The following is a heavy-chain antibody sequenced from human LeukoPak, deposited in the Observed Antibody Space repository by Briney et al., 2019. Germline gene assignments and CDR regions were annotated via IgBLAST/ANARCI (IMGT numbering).Heavy chain of an antibody. V-gene: IGHV3-53*04. CDR1: GFTVSSNY. J-gene: IGHJ4*02. CDR2: IYSGGST. Sequence: GSLILSCAASGFTVSSNYMSWVRQAPGKGLEWVSVIYSGGSTYYADSVKGRFTISRHNSKDTLYLQMNSLRAEDTAVYYCARGQVTGYGYYFDYWGQGTLVTVSS. D-gene: IGHD5-18*01. CDR3: ARGQVTGYGYYFDY.